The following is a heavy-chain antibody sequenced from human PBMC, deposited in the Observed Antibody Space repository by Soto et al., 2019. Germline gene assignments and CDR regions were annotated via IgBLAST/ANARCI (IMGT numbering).Heavy chain of an antibody. Sequence: VQLLESGGGLVQPGGSLRLSCAASGFTFSSYAMSWVRQAPGKGLEGVSAISGSGGSTYYADSVKGRFTISRDNSKNTLYLQMNSLRAEDTAVYYCAKFRLWFGELINFDYWGQGTLVTVSS. J-gene: IGHJ4*02. CDR3: AKFRLWFGELINFDY. CDR1: GFTFSSYA. CDR2: ISGSGGST. V-gene: IGHV3-23*01. D-gene: IGHD3-10*01.